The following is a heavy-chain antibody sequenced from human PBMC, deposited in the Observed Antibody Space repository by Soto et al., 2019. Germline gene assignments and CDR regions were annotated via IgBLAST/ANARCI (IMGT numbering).Heavy chain of an antibody. CDR3: ARVLGYCSSTSCYKGGVFNWFDP. D-gene: IGHD2-2*02. CDR1: GGSFSGYY. J-gene: IGHJ5*02. Sequence: SENLSVTCAVYGGSFSGYYWSWIRQPPGKGLEWIGEINHSGSTNYNPSLKSRVTISVDTSKNQFSLKLSSVNAADTAVYYCARVLGYCSSTSCYKGGVFNWFDPWGQGTLVSVS. V-gene: IGHV4-34*01. CDR2: INHSGST.